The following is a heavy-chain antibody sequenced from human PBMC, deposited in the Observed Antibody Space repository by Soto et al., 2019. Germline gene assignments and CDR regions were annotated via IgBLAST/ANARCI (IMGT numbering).Heavy chain of an antibody. CDR2: ISGSGGST. CDR3: EKDMYGGNNLYGMDV. V-gene: IGHV3-23*01. CDR1: GFTLGTYA. D-gene: IGHD5-12*01. Sequence: GGSLRLSCPASGFTLGTYAMYWVRQAPRKGLEWVSAISGSGGSTYYADSVKGRFTISRDNSKNMLFLQMGSLRAEDTAVYFCEKDMYGGNNLYGMDVGGQGNTVTV. J-gene: IGHJ6*02.